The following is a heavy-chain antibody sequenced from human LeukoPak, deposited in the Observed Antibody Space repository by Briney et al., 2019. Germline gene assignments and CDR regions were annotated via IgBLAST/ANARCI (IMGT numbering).Heavy chain of an antibody. D-gene: IGHD6-19*01. CDR3: ASSAPRTPWLVSSVYYFDY. CDR2: IYYSGST. Sequence: KPSETLSLTCTVSGGSISSSSYYWGWIRQPPGKGLEWIGSIYYSGSTYYNPSLKSRVTISVDTSKNQFSLKLSSVTAADTAVYYCASSAPRTPWLVSSVYYFDYWGQGTLVTVSS. CDR1: GGSISSSSYY. V-gene: IGHV4-39*01. J-gene: IGHJ4*02.